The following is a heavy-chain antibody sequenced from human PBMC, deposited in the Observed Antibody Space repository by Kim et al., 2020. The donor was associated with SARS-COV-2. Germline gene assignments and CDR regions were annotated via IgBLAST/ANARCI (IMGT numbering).Heavy chain of an antibody. D-gene: IGHD5-12*01. J-gene: IGHJ4*02. Sequence: ASVKVSCKASGYTFSDNYIHWVRQAPGQGLEWMGRIYPNSGNTNYAQKFEGRVTMTRDTSISTAYMELSSLRSDDTAVYYCAKKGVGGCDHWGQGTLVTVSS. CDR3: AKKGVGGCDH. CDR2: IYPNSGNT. CDR1: GYTFSDNY. V-gene: IGHV1-2*06.